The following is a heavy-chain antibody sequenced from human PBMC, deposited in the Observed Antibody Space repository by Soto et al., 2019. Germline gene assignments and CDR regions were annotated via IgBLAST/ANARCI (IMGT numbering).Heavy chain of an antibody. D-gene: IGHD5-18*01. CDR1: GFTFSSFG. CDR3: AKAGIGYSYGYMDY. Sequence: PGGSLRLSCAASGFTFSSFGMHWVRQAPGKGLEWVAHISYDGSNKYYADSVKGRFTISRDNSKNTLYLQMNSLRAEDTAVYYCAKAGIGYSYGYMDYWGQGTLVTVSS. J-gene: IGHJ4*02. V-gene: IGHV3-30*18. CDR2: ISYDGSNK.